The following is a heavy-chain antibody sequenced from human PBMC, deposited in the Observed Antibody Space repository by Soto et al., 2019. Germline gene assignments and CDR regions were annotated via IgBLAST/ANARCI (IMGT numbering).Heavy chain of an antibody. CDR1: GGSISSGGYY. Sequence: QVQLQESGPGLVKPSQTLSLTCTVSGGSISSGGYYWSWIRQHPGKVLEWIGYIYYSGSTYYNPSLKSRVTISGDTSKNQFSLKLSSVTAADTAVYYCARGAPYYDSSGAVFDYWGQGTLVTVSS. CDR2: IYYSGST. V-gene: IGHV4-31*03. D-gene: IGHD3-22*01. J-gene: IGHJ4*02. CDR3: ARGAPYYDSSGAVFDY.